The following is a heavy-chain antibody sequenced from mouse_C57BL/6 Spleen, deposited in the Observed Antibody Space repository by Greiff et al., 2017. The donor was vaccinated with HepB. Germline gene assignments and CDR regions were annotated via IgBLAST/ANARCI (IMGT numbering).Heavy chain of an antibody. Sequence: QVQLQQSGAELARPGASVKMSCKASGYTFTSYTMHWVKQRPGQGLEWIGYINPSSGYTKYNQKFKDKATVTADKSSSTAYMQLSSLTSEDSAVYYCARGGYDYDDAMDYWGQGTSVTVSS. CDR3: ARGGYDYDDAMDY. CDR1: GYTFTSYT. V-gene: IGHV1-4*01. CDR2: INPSSGYT. J-gene: IGHJ4*01. D-gene: IGHD2-4*01.